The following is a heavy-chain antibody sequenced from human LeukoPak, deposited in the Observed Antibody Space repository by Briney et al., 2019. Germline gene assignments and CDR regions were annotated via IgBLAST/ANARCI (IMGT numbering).Heavy chain of an antibody. CDR1: GASISSYY. CDR3: AKGRGSGTYHSGLFDI. J-gene: IGHJ4*02. Sequence: SETLSLTCTVSGASISSYYYHWIRQPPGKGLEWIGSIYHNGGTNYNPSLRSPVTISIDTSRNQFSLTMTSVTAAATAVYYCAKGRGSGTYHSGLFDIWGQGTPVTVSS. CDR2: IYHNGGT. D-gene: IGHD3-10*01. V-gene: IGHV4-59*01.